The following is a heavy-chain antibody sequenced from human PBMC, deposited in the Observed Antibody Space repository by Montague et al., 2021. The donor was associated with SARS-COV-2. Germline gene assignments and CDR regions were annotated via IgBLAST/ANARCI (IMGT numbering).Heavy chain of an antibody. CDR1: GGSFSVYY. D-gene: IGHD1-1*01. CDR2: ISQSGTA. CDR3: AREREVERAARTLVAFDM. V-gene: IGHV4-34*01. J-gene: IGHJ3*02. Sequence: TLSLTCAVYGGSFSVYYWSWLRQSPRSGLEWIAEISQSGTAHYNPSLESRVSISIDTSRNQFTLKLSSVTAADTAMYYCAREREVERAARTLVAFDMWGQGTMVTVSS.